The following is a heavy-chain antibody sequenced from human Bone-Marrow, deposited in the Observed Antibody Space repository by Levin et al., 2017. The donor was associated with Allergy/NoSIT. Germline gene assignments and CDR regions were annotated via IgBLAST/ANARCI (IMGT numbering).Heavy chain of an antibody. V-gene: IGHV4-61*02. CDR2: FYTSGGT. Sequence: SETLSLTCTVSGGSISSGRYYWSWIRQPAGKGLEWIGRFYTSGGTTYNPSLKNRVTISEDTSKNQFSLKLTSVTATDTALYFCARGIADTVTDGFELWGRGTMVTVSS. CDR3: ARGIADTVTDGFEL. D-gene: IGHD4-17*01. CDR1: GGSISSGRYY. J-gene: IGHJ3*01.